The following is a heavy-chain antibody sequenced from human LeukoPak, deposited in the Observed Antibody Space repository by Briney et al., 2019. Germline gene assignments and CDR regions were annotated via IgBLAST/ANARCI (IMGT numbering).Heavy chain of an antibody. V-gene: IGHV3-23*01. CDR3: AKQLGYCSDGSCYFPY. D-gene: IGHD2-15*01. Sequence: GGSLRPSCAASGFTFSSSAMSWVCQAPGKGLEWVSAISNNGGYTYYADSVQGRFTISRDNSKSTLCLQMNSLRAEDTAVYYCAKQLGYCSDGSCYFPYWGQGTLVTVSS. CDR1: GFTFSSSA. J-gene: IGHJ4*02. CDR2: ISNNGGYT.